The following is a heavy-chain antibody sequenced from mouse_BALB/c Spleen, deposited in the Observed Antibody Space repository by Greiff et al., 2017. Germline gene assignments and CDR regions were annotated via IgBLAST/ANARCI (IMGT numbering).Heavy chain of an antibody. D-gene: IGHD4-1*01. CDR3: TRGGDWDGWFAY. CDR2: IYPGNSDT. J-gene: IGHJ3*01. V-gene: IGHV1-5*01. Sequence: EVQLQQSGTVLARPGASVKMSCKASGYSFTSYWMHWVKQRPGQGLEWIGAIYPGNSDTSYNQKFKGKAKLTAVTSASTAYMELSSLTNEDSAVYYCTRGGDWDGWFAYWGQGTLVTVSA. CDR1: GYSFTSYW.